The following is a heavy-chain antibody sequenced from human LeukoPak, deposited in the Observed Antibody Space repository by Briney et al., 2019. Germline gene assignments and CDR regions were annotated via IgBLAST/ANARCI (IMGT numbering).Heavy chain of an antibody. Sequence: GASVKVSCKASGYTFTSYGISWVRQAPGQGLEWMGWISAYNGNTNYAQKLQGRVTMTTDTSTSTAYMELRSLRSDDTAAYYCARVSYDSSGYYYFDYWGQGTLVTVSS. D-gene: IGHD3-22*01. CDR3: ARVSYDSSGYYYFDY. J-gene: IGHJ4*02. CDR1: GYTFTSYG. CDR2: ISAYNGNT. V-gene: IGHV1-18*01.